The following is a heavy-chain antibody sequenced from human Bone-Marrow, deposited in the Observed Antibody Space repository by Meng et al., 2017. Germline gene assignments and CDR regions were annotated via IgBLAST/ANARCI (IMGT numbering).Heavy chain of an antibody. Sequence: GESLKISCAASGFTFSNAWMSWVRQAPGKGLEWVGRIKSKTDGGSTDYAAPVKGRFTISRDDSKNTLYLQMNSLKTEDTAVYYCTTIIVVVVAANTPNDDYWGQGTLVTVSS. CDR2: IKSKTDGGST. CDR3: TTIIVVVVAANTPNDDY. CDR1: GFTFSNAW. J-gene: IGHJ4*02. V-gene: IGHV3-15*01. D-gene: IGHD2-15*01.